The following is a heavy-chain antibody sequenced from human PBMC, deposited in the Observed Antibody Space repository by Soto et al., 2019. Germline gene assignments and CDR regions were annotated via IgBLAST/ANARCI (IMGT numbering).Heavy chain of an antibody. J-gene: IGHJ6*02. CDR1: GFTFSSYW. V-gene: IGHV3-74*01. CDR3: VRHRGGSIVTYGMDV. D-gene: IGHD2-21*01. CDR2: ISGDGRTA. Sequence: EVQMVESGGGFVQPGGSLRLSCAASGFTFSSYWMHWVRQAPGEGLVWVSRISGDGRTATYADSVKGRFTISRDNAENTLYLQMNGLRAEDTALYYCVRHRGGSIVTYGMDVWGQGTTVTVSS.